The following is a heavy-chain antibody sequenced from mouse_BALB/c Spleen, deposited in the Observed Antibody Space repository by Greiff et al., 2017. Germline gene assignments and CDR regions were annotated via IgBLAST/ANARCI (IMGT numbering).Heavy chain of an antibody. CDR3: ARNDYYFAY. CDR1: GYTFTSYW. CDR2: INPSNGRT. Sequence: QVQLQQPGAELVKPGASVKLSCKASGYTFTSYWMHWVKQRPGQGLEWIGEINPSNGRTNYNEKFKSKATLTVDKSSSTAYMQLSSLTSEDSAVYYCARNDYYFAYWGQGTLVTVSA. J-gene: IGHJ3*01. D-gene: IGHD2-13*01. V-gene: IGHV1S81*02.